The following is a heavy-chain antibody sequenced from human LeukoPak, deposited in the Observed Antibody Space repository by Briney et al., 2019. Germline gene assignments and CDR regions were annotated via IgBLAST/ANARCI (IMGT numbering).Heavy chain of an antibody. CDR2: IYYSGST. Sequence: SETLSLTCTVSGGSISSYYWSWIRQPPGKGLEWIGYIYYSGSTNYNPSLKSRVTMSVDTSKNQFSLKLSSVTAADTAVYYCARDYYDSSGYYYDLDYWGQGALVTVSS. CDR1: GGSISSYY. D-gene: IGHD3-22*01. V-gene: IGHV4-59*12. CDR3: ARDYYDSSGYYYDLDY. J-gene: IGHJ4*02.